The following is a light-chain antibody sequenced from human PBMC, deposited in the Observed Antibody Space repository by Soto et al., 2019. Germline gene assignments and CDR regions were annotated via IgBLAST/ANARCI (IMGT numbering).Light chain of an antibody. V-gene: IGKV3-20*01. CDR2: ATS. Sequence: EIVLTQSPGTLSLSPGDRVTLSCRASQSVSSNYLAWYQQKPGQAPRLLIYATSSRATGIPDRFSGSGSGTDFNLTINRLEPEDFAMYYCQQYGDYNSPRYSFGQGTRLEI. CDR3: QQYGDYNSPRYS. J-gene: IGKJ2*03. CDR1: QSVSSNY.